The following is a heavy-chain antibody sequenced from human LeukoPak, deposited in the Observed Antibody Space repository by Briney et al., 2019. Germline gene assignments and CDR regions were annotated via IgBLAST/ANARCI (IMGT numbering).Heavy chain of an antibody. Sequence: GTSLRLSCAASGFTFSSYDMHWVRQAPGKGLEWVAVMSYDGNNKDYVESVKGRFTISRDNSKNTLYLQMNSLRAEDTAVYYCATLSGYQWDYWGQGTLVTVPS. J-gene: IGHJ4*02. CDR1: GFTFSSYD. D-gene: IGHD3-22*01. V-gene: IGHV3-30*03. CDR2: MSYDGNNK. CDR3: ATLSGYQWDY.